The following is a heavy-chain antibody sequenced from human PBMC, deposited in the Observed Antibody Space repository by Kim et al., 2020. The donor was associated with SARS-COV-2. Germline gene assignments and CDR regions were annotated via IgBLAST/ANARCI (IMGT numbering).Heavy chain of an antibody. J-gene: IGHJ4*02. CDR1: GYTFTSYA. CDR2: INAGNGDT. D-gene: IGHD3-10*01. V-gene: IGHV1-3*01. CDR3: ARVDMVRGLIRVLDY. Sequence: ASVKVSCKASGYTFTSYAMHWVRQAPGQSLEWMGWINAGNGDTKYSQKFQGRVTITRDTSASTAYMELSSLRSEDTAVYYCARVDMVRGLIRVLDYWGQGTLVTVSS.